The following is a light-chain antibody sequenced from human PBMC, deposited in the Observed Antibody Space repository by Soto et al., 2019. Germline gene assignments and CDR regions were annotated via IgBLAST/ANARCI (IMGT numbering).Light chain of an antibody. CDR3: QQYGSSPWT. CDR2: DAS. CDR1: QSVSSSS. J-gene: IGKJ1*01. V-gene: IGKV3-20*01. Sequence: DIVLTQSPGTLSLSPGERATLSCRASQSVSSSSVAWYQQKPDQAPRLLIYDASSRATGIPDRFSGRGSGTDFTLTISRLEPEDFAVYYCQQYGSSPWTFGQGTKVDIK.